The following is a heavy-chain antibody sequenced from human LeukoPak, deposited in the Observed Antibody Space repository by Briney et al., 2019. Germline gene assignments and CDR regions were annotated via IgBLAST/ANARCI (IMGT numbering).Heavy chain of an antibody. CDR3: AREPPESYRFDY. J-gene: IGHJ4*02. Sequence: ASVKVSCKTSGYTFSNYYLHWERQAPGQGPEWMGIIKPSDGSTQYPQKFQGRVTMTRDMSASTVYMELSSLTSEDTAMYYCAREPPESYRFDYWGQGAPVTVSS. D-gene: IGHD2-2*01. CDR2: IKPSDGST. CDR1: GYTFSNYY. V-gene: IGHV1-46*01.